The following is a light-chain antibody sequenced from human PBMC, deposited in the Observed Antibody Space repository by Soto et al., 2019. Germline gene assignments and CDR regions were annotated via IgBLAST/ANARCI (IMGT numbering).Light chain of an antibody. V-gene: IGLV2-8*01. CDR2: EVT. CDR3: SSYAGSNTFV. J-gene: IGLJ1*01. Sequence: QSALTQPPSASGSPVQSVTISCTGTSSDVGGYDYLSWYQQHPGKAPKLMIHEVTKPPSGVPDRFSGSKSGNTASLTVSGLQAENEADYYCSSYAGSNTFVFGTGTKLTVL. CDR1: SSDVGGYDY.